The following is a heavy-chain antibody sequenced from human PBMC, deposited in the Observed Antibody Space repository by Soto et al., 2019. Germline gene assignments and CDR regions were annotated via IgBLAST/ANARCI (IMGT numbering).Heavy chain of an antibody. CDR2: ISGSGGST. V-gene: IGHV3-23*01. Sequence: PGGSLRLSCAASGFTFSSYAMSWVRQAPGKGLEWVSAISGSGGSTYYADSVKGRFTISRDNSKNTLYLRMNSLRAEDTAVYYCAKERGLLGYCSSTSCPRSQGLDYWGQGTLVTVSS. CDR1: GFTFSSYA. CDR3: AKERGLLGYCSSTSCPRSQGLDY. J-gene: IGHJ4*02. D-gene: IGHD2-2*01.